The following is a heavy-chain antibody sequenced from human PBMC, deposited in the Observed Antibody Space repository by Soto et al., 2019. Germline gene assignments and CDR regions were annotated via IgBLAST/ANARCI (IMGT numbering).Heavy chain of an antibody. CDR3: AREATIFGVVIRSGAAFDI. V-gene: IGHV4-39*02. CDR2: IYYSGST. D-gene: IGHD3-3*01. J-gene: IGHJ3*02. Sequence: SETLSLTCTVSGGSISSSSYYWGWIRQPPGKGLEWIGSIYYSGSTYYNPALKSRVTTSVDTSKNRFSLKLSSVTAADTAVYYCAREATIFGVVIRSGAAFDIWGQGTMVTVSS. CDR1: GGSISSSSYY.